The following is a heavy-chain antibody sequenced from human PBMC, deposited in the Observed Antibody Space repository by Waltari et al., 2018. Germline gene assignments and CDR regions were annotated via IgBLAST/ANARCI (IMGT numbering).Heavy chain of an antibody. V-gene: IGHV3-7*04. CDR1: GFTFKNYW. CDR2: INQDGRDK. J-gene: IGHJ4*02. Sequence: EVHLVQSGGGLIQPGGSLRLSCGVSGFTFKNYWMTWVRQAPGNGLEGLANINQDGRDKNYVDSVEGRFTISRDNAQNSVYLQMNSLRAEDTAVYYCARDVPNGYFDYWGSGTLVTVSS. CDR3: ARDVPNGYFDY. D-gene: IGHD1-1*01.